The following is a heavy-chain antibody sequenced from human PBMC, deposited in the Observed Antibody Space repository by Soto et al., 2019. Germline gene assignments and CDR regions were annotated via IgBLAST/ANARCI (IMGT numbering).Heavy chain of an antibody. J-gene: IGHJ4*02. V-gene: IGHV1-18*01. CDR1: GYTFTSYG. D-gene: IGHD3-22*01. CDR3: ARFEARVSGIYDSSGHDY. Sequence: ASVKVSCKASGYTFTSYGISWVRQAPGQGLEWMGWISAYNGNTNYAQKLQGRVTMTTDTSTSTAYMELRSLRSDDTAVYYCARFEARVSGIYDSSGHDYWGQGTLVTVSS. CDR2: ISAYNGNT.